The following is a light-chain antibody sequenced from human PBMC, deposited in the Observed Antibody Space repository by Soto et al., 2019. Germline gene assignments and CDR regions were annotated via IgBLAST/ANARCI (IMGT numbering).Light chain of an antibody. V-gene: IGKV3-20*01. CDR1: QSVSINS. CDR3: QQYGSSPFT. J-gene: IGKJ5*01. CDR2: GTS. Sequence: EIVLTQSPGTLSLSPGERATLSCRASQSVSINSLAWYQQKPGQAPRLLIYGTSSRATAIPDRFSGSRSGTEFTLTISRLEPEDFAVYYCQQYGSSPFTFGQGTRLEIK.